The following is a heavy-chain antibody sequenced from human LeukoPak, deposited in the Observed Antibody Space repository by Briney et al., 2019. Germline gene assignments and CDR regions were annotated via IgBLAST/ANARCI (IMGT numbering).Heavy chain of an antibody. V-gene: IGHV3-21*01. D-gene: IGHD5-18*01. Sequence: GGSLRLSCAASGFTFSTYSMTWVRQAPGEGLEWVSSISGSSSYIYYADSVKGRFTISRDSAQNSLYLQMNSLRAEDTAVYYCARGQSYGWFDPWGQGTLVTVSS. CDR2: ISGSSSYI. CDR3: ARGQSYGWFDP. CDR1: GFTFSTYS. J-gene: IGHJ5*02.